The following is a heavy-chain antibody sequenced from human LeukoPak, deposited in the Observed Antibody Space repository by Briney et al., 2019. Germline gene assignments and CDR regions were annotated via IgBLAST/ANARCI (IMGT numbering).Heavy chain of an antibody. D-gene: IGHD7-27*01. V-gene: IGHV4-4*07. CDR3: ARGPLNWGYYYYMDV. J-gene: IGHJ6*03. CDR1: GGSISTYY. CDR2: IFNLGIT. Sequence: PSETLSLTCTVSGGSISTYYWTWIRQPAGKGLEWIGRIFNLGITKYNPSLKSRVTMSVDTSKNQFSLKLTSVTAADTAVYYCARGPLNWGYYYYMDVWGKGTTVTVSS.